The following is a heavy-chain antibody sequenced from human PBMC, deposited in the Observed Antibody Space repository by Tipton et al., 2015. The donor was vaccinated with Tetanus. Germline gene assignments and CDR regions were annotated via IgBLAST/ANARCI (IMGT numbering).Heavy chain of an antibody. J-gene: IGHJ6*02. V-gene: IGHV4-39*01. CDR3: ARHVYGFGAVLTQISQHYSYGLGV. CDR1: GGSISSDNFH. CDR2: VYFGGKT. Sequence: TLSLTCTVSGGSISSDNFHWGWVRQPPGKGLEWIGIVYFGGKTYYNPSLKSRVTLSIDTPKNQFSLKLSSISAADAAIYYCARHVYGFGAVLTQISQHYSYGLGVWGQGTTVTVS. D-gene: IGHD2-8*01.